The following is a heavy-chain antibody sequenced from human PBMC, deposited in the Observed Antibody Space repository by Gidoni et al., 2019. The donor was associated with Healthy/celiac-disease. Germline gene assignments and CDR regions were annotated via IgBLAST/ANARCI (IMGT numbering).Heavy chain of an antibody. Sequence: QITLKESGPTLVKPTQTLTLTCTFSGFSLSTSGVGVGWIRQPPGKALEWLALIYWNDDKRYSPPLKSRLTITKDTSKNQVVLTMTNMDPVDTATYYCAHSPDTYDYVWGSYRYTVPPAFDYWGQGTLVTVSS. CDR3: AHSPDTYDYVWGSYRYTVPPAFDY. CDR1: GFSLSTSGVG. J-gene: IGHJ4*02. V-gene: IGHV2-5*01. CDR2: IYWNDDK. D-gene: IGHD3-16*02.